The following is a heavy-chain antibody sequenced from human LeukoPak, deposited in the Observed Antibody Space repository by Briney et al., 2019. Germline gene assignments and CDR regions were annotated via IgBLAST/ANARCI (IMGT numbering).Heavy chain of an antibody. J-gene: IGHJ6*03. CDR3: ARALSWTTDSYYYMDV. V-gene: IGHV1-8*01. D-gene: IGHD3/OR15-3a*01. CDR1: GYTFTIYD. CDR2: MNPNSGNT. Sequence: GASVKVCCKASGYTFTIYDIDWVRQATGQGLELMGWMNPNSGNTGYAQKFQGRVTMTKNTSIPTAYMELSRLRSEDTAVYYCARALSWTTDSYYYMDVWGKGTTVTVSS.